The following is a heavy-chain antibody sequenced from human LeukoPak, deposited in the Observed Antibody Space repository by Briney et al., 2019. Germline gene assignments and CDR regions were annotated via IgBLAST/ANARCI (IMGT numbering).Heavy chain of an antibody. Sequence: PGGSLRLSCTMSGFSNDWMAWVRQAPEKGLEWVATINQDGSQKYYVDSMKGRFTISRDNAKNSLYLQLTSLRADDTAVYYCAREIREAAASNWGQGTLVTVSA. D-gene: IGHD6-13*01. CDR3: AREIREAAASN. J-gene: IGHJ4*02. CDR1: GFSNDW. CDR2: INQDGSQK. V-gene: IGHV3-7*01.